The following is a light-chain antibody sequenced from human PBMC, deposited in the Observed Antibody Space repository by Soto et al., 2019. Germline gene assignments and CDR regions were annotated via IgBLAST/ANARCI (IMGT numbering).Light chain of an antibody. CDR2: GAS. J-gene: IGKJ1*01. CDR1: QSVSSSY. V-gene: IGKV3-20*01. Sequence: EIVLTQSPGTLCLSPGERATLSCRASQSVSSSYLAWYQQKPGQAPRLLIYGASSRATGIPDRFGGSGSGTDFTLTISRLEPEDFAVYYCQQYGSSPPFTFGQGTKVDI. CDR3: QQYGSSPPFT.